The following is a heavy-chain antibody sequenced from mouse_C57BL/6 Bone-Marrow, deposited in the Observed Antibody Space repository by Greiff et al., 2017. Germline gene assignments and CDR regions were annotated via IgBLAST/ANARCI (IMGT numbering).Heavy chain of an antibody. V-gene: IGHV1-55*01. J-gene: IGHJ4*01. CDR3: ARSGNYPYYAMDY. Sequence: QVQLQQSGAELVKPGASVKMSCKASGYTFTSYWITWVKQRPGQGLEWIGDIYPGSGSTNYNEKFKSKATLTVDTSSSTAYMQLSSLTSEDSAVYYCARSGNYPYYAMDYWGQGTSVTVSS. CDR1: GYTFTSYW. D-gene: IGHD2-1*01. CDR2: IYPGSGST.